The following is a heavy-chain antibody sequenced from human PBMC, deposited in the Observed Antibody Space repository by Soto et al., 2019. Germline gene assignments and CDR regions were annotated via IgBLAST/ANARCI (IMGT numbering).Heavy chain of an antibody. CDR2: IYFSGST. V-gene: IGHV4-31*03. D-gene: IGHD4-17*01. CDR3: ARDRCYYGGNVSVNNWHFAL. CDR1: GSSLSSGVYY. J-gene: IGHJ2*01. Sequence: QVQLQESGTGLVKPSQTLSLICTVSGSSLSSGVYYWSWIRQHPGKGLEWNGYIYFSGSTYYNACHKSRVIIAVDTSQYQFSLKLRSVTAADTGVYYCARDRCYYGGNVSVNNWHFALWGSGTLVTASS.